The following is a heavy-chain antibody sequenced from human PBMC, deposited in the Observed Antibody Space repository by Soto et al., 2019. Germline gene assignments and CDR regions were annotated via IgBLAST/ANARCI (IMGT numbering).Heavy chain of an antibody. CDR3: ARGMAAAGLYGMDV. J-gene: IGHJ6*02. V-gene: IGHV1-69*06. Sequence: RASVKVSCKASGGTFSSYAISWVRQAPGQGLEWMGGIIPIFGTANYAQKFQGRVTITADKSTSTAYMELSSLRSEDTAVYYCARGMAAAGLYGMDVWGQGTTVTVSS. D-gene: IGHD6-13*01. CDR1: GGTFSSYA. CDR2: IIPIFGTA.